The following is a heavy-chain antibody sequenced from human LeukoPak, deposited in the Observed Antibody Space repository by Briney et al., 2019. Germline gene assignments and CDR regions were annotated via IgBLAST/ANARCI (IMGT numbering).Heavy chain of an antibody. D-gene: IGHD4/OR15-4a*01. V-gene: IGHV3-23*01. CDR2: ISGSGGST. CDR1: GFTFSSYW. Sequence: PGGSLRLSCAASGFTFSSYWMSWVRQAPGKGLEWVSAISGSGGSTYYADSVKGRFTISRDNSKNTLYLQMNSLRAEDTAVYYCARDWSGCHDYWGQGTLVTVSS. J-gene: IGHJ4*02. CDR3: ARDWSGCHDY.